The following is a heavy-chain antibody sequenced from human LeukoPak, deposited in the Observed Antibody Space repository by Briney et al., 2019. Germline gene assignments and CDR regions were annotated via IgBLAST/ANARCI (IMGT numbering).Heavy chain of an antibody. CDR3: ARDDYDYVWGSYRYSGAFDI. CDR2: IYYSGST. V-gene: IGHV4-59*12. J-gene: IGHJ3*02. D-gene: IGHD3-16*02. CDR1: GGSISSYY. Sequence: SETLSLTCTVSGGSISSYYWSWIRQPPGKGLEWIGYIYYSGSTNYNPSLKSRLTISVDTSKNQFSLKLSSVTAADTAVYYCARDDYDYVWGSYRYSGAFDIWGQGTMVTVSS.